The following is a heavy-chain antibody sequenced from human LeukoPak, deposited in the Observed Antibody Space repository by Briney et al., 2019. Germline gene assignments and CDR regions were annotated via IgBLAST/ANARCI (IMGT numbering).Heavy chain of an antibody. D-gene: IGHD6-13*01. CDR1: GGPISSGSYY. J-gene: IGHJ5*02. CDR3: ARQVGIAAAGTRSWFDP. CDR2: IYTSGST. Sequence: PSETLSLTCTVSGGPISSGSYYWSWIRQPAGTGLEWIGRIYTSGSTNYNPSLKSRVTISVDTSKNQFSLKLSSVTAADTAVYYCARQVGIAAAGTRSWFDPWGQGTLVTVSS. V-gene: IGHV4-61*02.